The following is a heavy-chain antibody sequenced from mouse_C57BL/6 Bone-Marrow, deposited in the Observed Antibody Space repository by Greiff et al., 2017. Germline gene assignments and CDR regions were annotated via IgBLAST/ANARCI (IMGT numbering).Heavy chain of an antibody. CDR3: VGGDYYSNFPFDY. V-gene: IGHV1-58*01. D-gene: IGHD2-5*01. J-gene: IGHJ2*01. Sequence: VQLQQSGAELVRPGSSVKMSCKTSGYTFTSYGINWVKQRPGQGLEWIGYIYIGNGYTAYKEKFKGKATLASDTSSSTAYMQLSSLTSEDSAIYVRVGGDYYSNFPFDYWGQGTTLTVSS. CDR2: IYIGNGYT. CDR1: GYTFTSYG.